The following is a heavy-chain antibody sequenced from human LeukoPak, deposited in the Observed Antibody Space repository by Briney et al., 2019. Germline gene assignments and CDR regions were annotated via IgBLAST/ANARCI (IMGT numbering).Heavy chain of an antibody. V-gene: IGHV3-48*03. Sequence: GGSLRLSCAASGFTFSSYEMNRVRQAPGKGLEWVSYISSSGSTIYYADSVKGRFTISRDNAKNSLYLQMNSLRAEDTAVYYCAELGITMIGGVWGKGTTVTIFS. D-gene: IGHD3-10*02. J-gene: IGHJ6*04. CDR3: AELGITMIGGV. CDR1: GFTFSSYE. CDR2: ISSSGSTI.